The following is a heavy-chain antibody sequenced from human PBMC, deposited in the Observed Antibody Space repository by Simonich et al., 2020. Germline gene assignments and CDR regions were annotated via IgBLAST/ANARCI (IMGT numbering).Heavy chain of an antibody. J-gene: IGHJ6*02. D-gene: IGHD6-6*01. CDR1: GFTFSSYE. CDR3: ARDFRLQLVESGTYYYYGMDV. V-gene: IGHV3-48*03. Sequence: EVQLVESGGGLVQPGGSLRLSWAASGFTFSSYEMNWVRQAPGKGLEWVSYISSSGSTIYYADSVKGRFTISRENAKNSLYLQMNSLRAEDTAVYYCARDFRLQLVESGTYYYYGMDVWGQGTTVTVSS. CDR2: ISSSGSTI.